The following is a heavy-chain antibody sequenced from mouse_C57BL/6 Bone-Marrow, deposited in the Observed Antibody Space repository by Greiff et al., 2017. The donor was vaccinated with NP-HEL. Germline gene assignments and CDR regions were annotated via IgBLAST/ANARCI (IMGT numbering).Heavy chain of an antibody. Sequence: VKLVESGAELARPGASVKLSCKASGYTFTSYGISWVKQRTGQGLEWIGEIYPRSGNTYYNEKFKGKATLTADKSSSTAYMELCSLTSEDSAVYFCARLWLLQSYWGQGTLVTVSA. CDR2: IYPRSGNT. J-gene: IGHJ3*01. D-gene: IGHD2-3*01. V-gene: IGHV1-81*01. CDR1: GYTFTSYG. CDR3: ARLWLLQSY.